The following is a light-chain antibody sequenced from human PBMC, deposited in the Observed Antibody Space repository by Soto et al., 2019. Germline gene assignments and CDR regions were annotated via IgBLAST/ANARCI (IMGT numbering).Light chain of an antibody. CDR2: WAS. CDR1: QSVLYSPHNKNY. CDR3: XXXXXXPF. J-gene: IGKJ4*01. V-gene: IGKV4-1*01. Sequence: DIVMTQSPDSLAVSLGERATINCKSSQSVLYSPHNKNYLSWYQQKPGQPPKPLIYWASTRESGVPDRFSGSGSGTDFTLXXXXXXXEDVAVYYCXXXXXXPFFGG.